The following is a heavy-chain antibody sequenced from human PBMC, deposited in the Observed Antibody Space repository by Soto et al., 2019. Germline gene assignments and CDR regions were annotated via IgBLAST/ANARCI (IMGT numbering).Heavy chain of an antibody. Sequence: SETLSLTXAVYGGSFSGYYWSWIRQPPGKGLEWIGEINHSGSTNYNPSLKSRVTISVDTSKNQFSLKLSSVTAADTAVYYCTTGEGHCSNDSCYFTYNYYGMDVWGQGTTVTVSS. J-gene: IGHJ6*02. D-gene: IGHD2-15*01. CDR1: GGSFSGYY. V-gene: IGHV4-34*01. CDR3: TTGEGHCSNDSCYFTYNYYGMDV. CDR2: INHSGST.